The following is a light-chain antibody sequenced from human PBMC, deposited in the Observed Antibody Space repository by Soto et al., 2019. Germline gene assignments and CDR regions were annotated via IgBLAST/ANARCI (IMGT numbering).Light chain of an antibody. V-gene: IGKV1-27*01. J-gene: IGKJ5*01. CDR2: AAS. Sequence: DIQMTQSPSSLSASVGDRVTITCRASQGISNYLAWYQQKPGKVPKLLIYAASTLQSEVPSRFSGSGSGADFTPTISSLQRVDVATYDYQKYNNAPRGTFGQGTGLEIK. CDR1: QGISNY. CDR3: QKYNNAPRGT.